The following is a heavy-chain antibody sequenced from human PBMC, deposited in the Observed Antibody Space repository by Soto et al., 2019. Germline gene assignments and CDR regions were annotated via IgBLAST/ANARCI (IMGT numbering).Heavy chain of an antibody. V-gene: IGHV4-59*01. CDR3: ARAGAATLSDY. CDR1: GGSINNYY. D-gene: IGHD2-15*01. J-gene: IGHJ4*02. Sequence: QVQLQESGPGLVKPSETLSLTCSVSGGSINNYYYSWIRQPPGKGLEWIGYIYYSGSPNYNPSLKSRVTISVDTSKNQFSLNLSSVTAADTAAYHCARAGAATLSDYWGQGTLVTVSS. CDR2: IYYSGSP.